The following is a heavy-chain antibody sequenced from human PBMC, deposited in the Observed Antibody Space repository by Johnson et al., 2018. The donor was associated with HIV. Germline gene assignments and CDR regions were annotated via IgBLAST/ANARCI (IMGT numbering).Heavy chain of an antibody. CDR1: GFTFSSYA. V-gene: IGHV3-23*04. J-gene: IGHJ3*01. CDR2: ISGSGGST. D-gene: IGHD6-19*01. Sequence: VQLVESGGGLVQPGGSLRLSCAASGFTFSSYAMSLVRQAPGKGLEWVSAISGSGGSTYYADSVKGRFTISRDNSKNTLYLQMNSLRAEDTAVYYCARATGIAVAGGSFDVWGRGTMVTVSS. CDR3: ARATGIAVAGGSFDV.